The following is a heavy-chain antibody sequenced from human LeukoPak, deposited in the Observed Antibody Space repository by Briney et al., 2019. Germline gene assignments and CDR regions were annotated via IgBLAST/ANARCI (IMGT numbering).Heavy chain of an antibody. Sequence: ASVKVSCKASGYTFTGYYMHWVRQAPGQGLEWMGWINPNSGGTNYAQKFQGRVTMTRDTSISTAYMELSRLRSDDTAVYYCGIAALFSGAFVIWGQRTMVTVSS. V-gene: IGHV1-2*02. CDR2: INPNSGGT. D-gene: IGHD6-6*01. CDR3: GIAALFSGAFVI. CDR1: GYTFTGYY. J-gene: IGHJ3*02.